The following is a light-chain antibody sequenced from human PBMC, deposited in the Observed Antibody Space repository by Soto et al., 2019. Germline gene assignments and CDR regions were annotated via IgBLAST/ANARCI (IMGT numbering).Light chain of an antibody. J-gene: IGKJ2*01. V-gene: IGKV2-28*01. CDR2: LGS. CDR3: MQALQTPYT. Sequence: DIVMTQSPLSLPVTPGEPASISCRSSQSLLHSNGYKYLDWYLRKPGQSPQPLIYLGSNRASGVPDRFSGSGSGTDFTLKISRVEAEDVGVYYCMQALQTPYTFGQGTKLEIK. CDR1: QSLLHSNGYKY.